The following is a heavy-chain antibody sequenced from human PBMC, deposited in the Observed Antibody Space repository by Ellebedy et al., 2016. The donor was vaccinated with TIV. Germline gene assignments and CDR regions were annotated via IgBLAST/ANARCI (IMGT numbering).Heavy chain of an antibody. J-gene: IGHJ4*02. CDR3: ARQTGLWFGELFSLDY. D-gene: IGHD3-10*01. V-gene: IGHV4-39*01. CDR1: GGSISSSSYY. CDR2: IYYSGST. Sequence: MPSETLSLTCTVSGGSISSSSYYWGWIRQPPGKGLEWIGSIYYSGSTYYNPSLKSRVTISVDTSKTQFSLTLTSVTAADTAVYYRARQTGLWFGELFSLDYWGQGTLVTVSS.